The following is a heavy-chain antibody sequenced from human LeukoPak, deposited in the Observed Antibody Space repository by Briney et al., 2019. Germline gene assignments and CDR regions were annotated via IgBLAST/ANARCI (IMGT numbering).Heavy chain of an antibody. J-gene: IGHJ3*02. V-gene: IGHV3-15*01. CDR1: GFTFSNAW. CDR3: TTDRSAVLWFGELYADAFDI. D-gene: IGHD3-10*01. CDR2: IKSKTDGGTT. Sequence: GWSLRLSCAASGFTFSNAWMSWVRQAPGKGLEWVGRIKSKTDGGTTDYAAPVKGRFTISRDDSKNTLYLQMNSLKTEDTAVYYCTTDRSAVLWFGELYADAFDIWGQGTMVTVSS.